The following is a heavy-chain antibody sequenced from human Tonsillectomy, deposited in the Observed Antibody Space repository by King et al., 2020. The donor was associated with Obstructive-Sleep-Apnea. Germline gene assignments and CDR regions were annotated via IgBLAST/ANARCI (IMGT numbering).Heavy chain of an antibody. CDR2: IYYRWST. J-gene: IGHJ4*02. Sequence: VQLQESGPGLVKPSETLSLTCTVSGGSISSYYWSWIRQPPGKGLEWIGYIYYRWSTNYNPSLKSRVTIYVDTSKNQFSLKLSSVTAADTAVYYCARAYYYDSSGYFDYWGQGTLVTVSS. V-gene: IGHV4-59*01. CDR3: ARAYYYDSSGYFDY. CDR1: GGSISSYY. D-gene: IGHD3-22*01.